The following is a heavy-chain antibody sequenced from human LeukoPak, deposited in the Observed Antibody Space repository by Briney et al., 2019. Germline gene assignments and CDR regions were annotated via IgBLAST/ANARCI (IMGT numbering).Heavy chain of an antibody. J-gene: IGHJ4*02. V-gene: IGHV4-39*01. CDR2: IYYSGST. CDR1: GGSISSSSYY. D-gene: IGHD3-3*01. CDR3: ARPIYDFWSGYYPFDY. Sequence: SETLSLTCTVSGGSISSSSYYWGWIRQPPGKGLEWIGSIYYSGSTYYNPSLKSRVTISVDTSKNQFSLKLSSVTAADTAVYYCARPIYDFWSGYYPFDYWGQGTLVTVSS.